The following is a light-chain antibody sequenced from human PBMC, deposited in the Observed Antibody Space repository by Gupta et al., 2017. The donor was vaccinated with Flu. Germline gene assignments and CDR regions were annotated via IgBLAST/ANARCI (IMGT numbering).Light chain of an antibody. V-gene: IGKV2-28*01. CDR1: QSLLQNNGYNY. J-gene: IGKJ2*01. Sequence: EIVMTQSPLSLSVTPGEPASISCRSSQSLLQNNGYNYLDWYLQKPGQSPQLLIYLGSNRASGVPDRFSGSGSGTDFTLKISRVEAEDVGVYYCMQPAQIPKDNCGQGTKLEIK. CDR3: MQPAQIPKDN. CDR2: LGS.